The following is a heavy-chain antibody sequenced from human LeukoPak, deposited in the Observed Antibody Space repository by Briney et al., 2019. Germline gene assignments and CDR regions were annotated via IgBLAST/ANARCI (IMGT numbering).Heavy chain of an antibody. CDR2: IYHSGST. Sequence: SQTLSLTCDVSGGSISSGGYSWSWIRQPPGKGLEWIGYIYHSGSTYYNPSLKSRVTISVDRSKNQFSLKLSSVTAADTAVYYCATRYCSGGSCYVDYWGQGTLVTVSS. D-gene: IGHD2-15*01. CDR1: GGSISSGGYS. J-gene: IGHJ4*02. V-gene: IGHV4-30-2*01. CDR3: ATRYCSGGSCYVDY.